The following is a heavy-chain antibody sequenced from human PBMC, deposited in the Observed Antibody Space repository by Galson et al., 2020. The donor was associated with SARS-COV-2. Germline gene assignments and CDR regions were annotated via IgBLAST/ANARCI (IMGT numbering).Heavy chain of an antibody. Sequence: ASVKASCKASGYTFTSYGISWVRQAPGQGLEWMGWISAYNANTNYAQKLQGRVTMTIDTSTSTAYMELRSLRSDDTAVYYCARVEGQQLVRGTVEYYYFYGMDVWGQGTTVTVSS. J-gene: IGHJ6*02. CDR3: ARVEGQQLVRGTVEYYYFYGMDV. CDR2: ISAYNANT. D-gene: IGHD6-13*01. V-gene: IGHV1-18*01. CDR1: GYTFTSYG.